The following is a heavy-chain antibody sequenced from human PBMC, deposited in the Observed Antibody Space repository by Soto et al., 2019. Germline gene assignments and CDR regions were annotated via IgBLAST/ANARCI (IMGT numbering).Heavy chain of an antibody. J-gene: IGHJ3*02. CDR3: AKDQQKNRAFDI. Sequence: GGSLRLSCAASGFTFSSYAMSWVRQAPGKGLEWVSAISGSGGSTYYADSVKGRFTIPRDNSKNTLYLQMNSLRAEDTAVYYCAKDQQKNRAFDIWGQGTMVTVSS. CDR2: ISGSGGST. CDR1: GFTFSSYA. V-gene: IGHV3-23*01.